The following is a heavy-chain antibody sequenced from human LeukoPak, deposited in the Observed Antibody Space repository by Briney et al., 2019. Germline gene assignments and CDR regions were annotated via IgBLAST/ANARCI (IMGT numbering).Heavy chain of an antibody. V-gene: IGHV3-23*01. CDR1: GFTFSSYA. CDR2: ISGSGGST. D-gene: IGHD2-15*01. CDR3: AKGGSAIVVVAATNFDY. Sequence: GESLRLSCAASGFTFSSYAMSWVRQAPGKGLEWVSAISGSGGSTCYADSVKGRFTISRDNSKNTLYLQMNSLRAEDTAVYYCAKGGSAIVVVAATNFDYWGQGTLVTVSS. J-gene: IGHJ4*02.